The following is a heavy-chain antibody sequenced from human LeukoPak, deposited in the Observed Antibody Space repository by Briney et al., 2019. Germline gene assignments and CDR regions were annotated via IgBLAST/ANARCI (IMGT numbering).Heavy chain of an antibody. Sequence: SGGSLRLSCAVSGITLSNYGMSWVRQAPGKGLEWVAGTSDSGGRPNYADSVKGRFTISRDNPKNTLYLQMNSLRAEDTAVYFCAKRGVVIRVILVGFHKEAYYFDSWGQGALVTVSS. V-gene: IGHV3-23*01. D-gene: IGHD3-22*01. J-gene: IGHJ4*02. CDR1: GITLSNYG. CDR2: TSDSGGRP. CDR3: AKRGVVIRVILVGFHKEAYYFDS.